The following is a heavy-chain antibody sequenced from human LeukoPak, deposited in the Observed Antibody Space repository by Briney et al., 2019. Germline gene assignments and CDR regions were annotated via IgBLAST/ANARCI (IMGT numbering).Heavy chain of an antibody. D-gene: IGHD6-13*01. Sequence: SETLSLTCTVSGGSISSSSYYWGWIRQPPGKGLEWIGSIYYSGSTYYNPSLKSRVTISEDTSKNQFSLKLSSVTAADTAVYYCARDRFSSSWGFGPWGQGTLVTVSS. J-gene: IGHJ5*02. V-gene: IGHV4-39*07. CDR2: IYYSGST. CDR1: GGSISSSSYY. CDR3: ARDRFSSSWGFGP.